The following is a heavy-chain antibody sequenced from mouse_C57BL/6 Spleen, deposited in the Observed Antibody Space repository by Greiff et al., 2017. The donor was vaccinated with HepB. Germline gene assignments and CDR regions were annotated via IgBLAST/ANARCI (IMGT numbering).Heavy chain of an antibody. D-gene: IGHD1-3*01. J-gene: IGHJ1*03. CDR2: INPNNGGT. V-gene: IGHV1-26*01. CDR3: ALYDPRSWYFDV. CDR1: GYTFTDYY. Sequence: EVQLQQSGPELVKPGASVKISCKASGYTFTDYYMNWVKQSHGKSLEWIGDINPNNGGTSYNQKFKGKATLTVDKSSSTAYMELRSLTSEDSAVYYCALYDPRSWYFDVWGTGTTVTVSS.